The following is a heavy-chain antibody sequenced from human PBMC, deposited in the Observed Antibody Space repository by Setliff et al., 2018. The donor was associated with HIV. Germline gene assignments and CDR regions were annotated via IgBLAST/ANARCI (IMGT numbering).Heavy chain of an antibody. D-gene: IGHD6-13*01. Sequence: SETLSLTCTVSGGSISSSSYYWIWVRQPPGEGLEWIGSIYQSGSTSYNPSLSSRLTISVDTSKNQVSLRLSSVTAADTGVYYCARHRDPPGSRWIYYYYYMDLWGEGTTVTVSS. CDR3: ARHRDPPGSRWIYYYYYMDL. V-gene: IGHV4-39*01. CDR1: GGSISSSSYY. CDR2: IYQSGST. J-gene: IGHJ6*03.